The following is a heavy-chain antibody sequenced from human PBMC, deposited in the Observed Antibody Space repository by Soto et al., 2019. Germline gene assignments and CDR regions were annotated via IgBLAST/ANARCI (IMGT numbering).Heavy chain of an antibody. V-gene: IGHV3-66*01. CDR2: INSDGST. CDR1: GFTFSSYW. CDR3: ARGPLAAAAGHFDF. Sequence: GGSLRLSCAASGFTFSSYWMHWVRQAPGKGLVWVSRINSDGSTFYADSVKGRFTISRDNSKNTLYLQMNSLRAEDTAVFYCARGPLAAAAGHFDFWGQGTLVTVSS. J-gene: IGHJ4*02. D-gene: IGHD6-13*01.